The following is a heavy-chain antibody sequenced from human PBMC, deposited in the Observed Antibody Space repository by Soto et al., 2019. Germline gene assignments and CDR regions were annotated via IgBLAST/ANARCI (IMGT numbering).Heavy chain of an antibody. CDR2: IIPIXGXX. J-gene: IGHJ3*01. D-gene: IGHD3-22*01. CDR3: ARGRGYYDSSGYYSRGAFDV. Sequence: KKLLASVKVSCTSAGGTFSSYAISWVRQAPGQGLEWMGGIIPIXGXXNYAQKFQGRVTITADESTSTAYMELSRVRSEDTALYYCARGRGYYDSSGYYSRGAFDVLAQGPMVTVSS. CDR1: GGTFSSYA. V-gene: IGHV1-69*13.